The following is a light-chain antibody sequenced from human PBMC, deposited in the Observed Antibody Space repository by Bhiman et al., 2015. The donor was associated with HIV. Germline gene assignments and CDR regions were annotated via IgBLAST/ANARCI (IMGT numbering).Light chain of an antibody. Sequence: SYELTQSPSVSVSPGQTARITCSGDALPKQYAYWYQQKPGQAPVVLIYKDTERPSGIPERFSGSSSGTTVTLTISGVQAEDEAEYYCQSADSSGTSYVFGTGTKVTVL. CDR1: ALPKQY. CDR2: KDT. V-gene: IGLV3-25*03. CDR3: QSADSSGTSYV. J-gene: IGLJ1*01.